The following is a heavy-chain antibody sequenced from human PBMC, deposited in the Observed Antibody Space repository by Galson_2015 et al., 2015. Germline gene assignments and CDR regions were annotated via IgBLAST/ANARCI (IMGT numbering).Heavy chain of an antibody. CDR3: ARDPSGSQLNWFDP. CDR1: GGSISSYY. J-gene: IGHJ5*02. D-gene: IGHD1-26*01. Sequence: SETLSLTCTVSGGSISSYYWSWIRQPPGKGLEWIGYIYYSGSTNYNPSLKSRVTISVDTTKNQFSLKLSSVTAADTAVYYCARDPSGSQLNWFDPWGQGTLVTVSS. V-gene: IGHV4-59*01. CDR2: IYYSGST.